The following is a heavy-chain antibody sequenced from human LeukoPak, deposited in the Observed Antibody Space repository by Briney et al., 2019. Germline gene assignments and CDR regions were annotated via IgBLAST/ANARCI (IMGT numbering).Heavy chain of an antibody. CDR2: IKYDGSEK. CDR3: AKGQQQLVPMGYYFDY. CDR1: GFIFSDYW. Sequence: GGSLRLSCEASGFIFSDYWMTWVRQAPGKGLEWVANIKYDGSEKYCVDSLKGRFTISRDNSKNTLYLQMNSLRAEDTAVYYCAKGQQQLVPMGYYFDYWGQGTLVTVSS. J-gene: IGHJ4*02. D-gene: IGHD6-13*01. V-gene: IGHV3-7*01.